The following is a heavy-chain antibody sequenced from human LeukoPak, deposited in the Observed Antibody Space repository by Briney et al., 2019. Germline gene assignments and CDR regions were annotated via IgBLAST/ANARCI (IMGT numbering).Heavy chain of an antibody. J-gene: IGHJ4*02. D-gene: IGHD6-19*01. CDR1: GGTFSSYA. V-gene: IGHV1-69*05. CDR2: IIPIFGTA. Sequence: SVKVSCKASGGTFSSYAISWVRQAPGQGLEWMGRIIPIFGTANYAQKFQGRVTITTDGSTSTAYMELSSLRSEDTAVYYCARDGSSGSFDYWGQGTLVTVSS. CDR3: ARDGSSGSFDY.